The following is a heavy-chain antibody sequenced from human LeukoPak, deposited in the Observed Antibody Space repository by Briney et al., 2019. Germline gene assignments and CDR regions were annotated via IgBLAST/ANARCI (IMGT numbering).Heavy chain of an antibody. CDR1: GHSFTNHW. CDR2: IYPGDSDT. J-gene: IGHJ4*02. D-gene: IGHD2-21*02. V-gene: IGHV5-51*01. CDR3: ARQPYCGGDCYFYDY. Sequence: GESLKISCKASGHSFTNHWIGWVRQMPGIGLEWVGIIYPGDSDTRYSPSFQGQVTISADKSISTAYLQWSSLKASDTAMYYCARQPYCGGDCYFYDYWGQGTLVTVSS.